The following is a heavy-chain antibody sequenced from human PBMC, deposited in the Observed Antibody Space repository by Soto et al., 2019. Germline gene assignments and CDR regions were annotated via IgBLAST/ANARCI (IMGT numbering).Heavy chain of an antibody. D-gene: IGHD1-1*01. CDR3: TRDVTTGSVHFDL. CDR1: GYSSIDYY. CDR2: VNPGGGNT. J-gene: IGHJ4*02. Sequence: QVQLVQSGADMKKPGASVKISCKASGYSSIDYYVHWVRQAPGQGPEWMGIVNPGGGNTFYSQKFQGRVTMTRDTSTTTVYMELSSLRFEDTAVYYCTRDVTTGSVHFDLWGQGTLVTVSS. V-gene: IGHV1-46*03.